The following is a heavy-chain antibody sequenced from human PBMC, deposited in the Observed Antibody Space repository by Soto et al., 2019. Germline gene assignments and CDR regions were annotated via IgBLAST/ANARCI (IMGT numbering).Heavy chain of an antibody. V-gene: IGHV5-51*01. D-gene: IGHD3-10*01. CDR3: ARHNRQPGITMVRGVIVDWFDP. CDR1: GYSFTSYW. CDR2: IYPGDSDT. Sequence: GESLKISCKGSGYSFTSYWIGWVRQMPGKGLEWMGIIYPGDSDTRYSPSFQGQVTISADKSISTAYLQWSSLKASDTAMYYCARHNRQPGITMVRGVIVDWFDPWGQGTLVTVSS. J-gene: IGHJ5*02.